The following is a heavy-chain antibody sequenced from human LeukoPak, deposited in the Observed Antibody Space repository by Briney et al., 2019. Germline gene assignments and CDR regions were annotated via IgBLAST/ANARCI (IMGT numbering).Heavy chain of an antibody. CDR2: ISGSGGST. V-gene: IGHV3-23*01. Sequence: GGSLRLSCAASGFTFSSYAMTWVRQAPGKGLEWVSAISGSGGSTFHADSVKGRFTISRDNSKNTLYFQMNSLRAEDTAVYYCASRRADGDYESPFPFYGMDVWGQGTTVTVSS. D-gene: IGHD4-17*01. CDR3: ASRRADGDYESPFPFYGMDV. J-gene: IGHJ6*02. CDR1: GFTFSSYA.